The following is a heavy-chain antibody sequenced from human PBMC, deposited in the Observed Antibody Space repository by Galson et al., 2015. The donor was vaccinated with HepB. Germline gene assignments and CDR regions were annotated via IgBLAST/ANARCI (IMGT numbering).Heavy chain of an antibody. Sequence: QSGAEVKKPGESLKISCKASGYSFINYWIGWVRQMPGKGLEWMGMIYPADSDTRYSPPFQGQVTISADRSIDTAYLQWSSLKTSDTAAYYCAREIIFASGGTRAFDIWGQGTVVTVFS. D-gene: IGHD3-10*01. CDR1: GYSFINYW. CDR2: IYPADSDT. J-gene: IGHJ3*02. CDR3: AREIIFASGGTRAFDI. V-gene: IGHV5-51*01.